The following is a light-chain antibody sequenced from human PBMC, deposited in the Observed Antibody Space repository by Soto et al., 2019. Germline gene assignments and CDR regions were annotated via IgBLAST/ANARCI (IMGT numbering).Light chain of an antibody. CDR2: EVS. CDR1: SSDVGNYKY. J-gene: IGLJ1*01. V-gene: IGLV2-14*01. Sequence: QSVLTQPASVSGSPGQSITISCTGTSSDVGNYKYVSWYQQHPGKAPKLMIYEVSNRPSGVSNRFSGSKSGNTASLTISGLQAEHETDYYCQSYDSSLSAYVFGNGTKVTGL. CDR3: QSYDSSLSAYV.